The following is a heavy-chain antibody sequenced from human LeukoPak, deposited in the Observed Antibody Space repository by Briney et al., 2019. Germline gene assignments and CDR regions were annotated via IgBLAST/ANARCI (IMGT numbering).Heavy chain of an antibody. CDR1: GFTFSSYA. V-gene: IGHV3-30*04. CDR2: ISYDGSNK. Sequence: GGSLRLSCAASGFTFSSYAMHWVRQAPGKGLEWVAVISYDGSNKYYADSVKGRFTISRGNSKNTLYLQMNSLRAEDTAVYYCARAGIAAAGSPFDYWGQGTLVTVSS. J-gene: IGHJ4*02. CDR3: ARAGIAAAGSPFDY. D-gene: IGHD6-13*01.